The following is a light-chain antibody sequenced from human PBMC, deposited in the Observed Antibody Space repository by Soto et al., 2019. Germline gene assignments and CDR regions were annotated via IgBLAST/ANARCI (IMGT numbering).Light chain of an antibody. Sequence: DIQMTQSPSTLSASVGDRVIITCRASESISNWLAWYQQKPGKAPNLLIYKASSLKSGVPLRFSGSGSGTEFTLTINSLQPDDCAAYYCQQYETYWTFGQGTKVEFK. CDR3: QQYETYWT. J-gene: IGKJ1*01. CDR2: KAS. V-gene: IGKV1-5*03. CDR1: ESISNW.